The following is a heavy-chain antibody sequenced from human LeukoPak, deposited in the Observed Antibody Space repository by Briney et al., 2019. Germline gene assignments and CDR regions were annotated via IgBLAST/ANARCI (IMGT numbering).Heavy chain of an antibody. CDR3: VRDLPPYYIDH. J-gene: IGHJ4*02. V-gene: IGHV1-69*04. D-gene: IGHD3-3*01. CDR2: IIPILGIA. CDR1: GGTFSSYA. Sequence: SVKVSCKTSGGTFSSYAISWVRQAPGQGLEWMGRIIPILGIANYAQKFQGRVTIRTDISTSTAYMKLSSRRSKVTGVYYCVRDLPPYYIDHWGQGTLVTVSS.